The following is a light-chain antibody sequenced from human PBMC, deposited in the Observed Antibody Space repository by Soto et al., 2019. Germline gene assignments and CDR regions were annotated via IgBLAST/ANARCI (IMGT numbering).Light chain of an antibody. V-gene: IGKV1-39*01. J-gene: IGKJ4*01. CDR1: QSSSVY. CDR3: QQTDSIPLT. Sequence: DIQMTQSPSTLSAAVGDRVTITCRASQSSSVYLNWYQQKPGKAPELLIYVASNLQSGAPSRVSGSGSGTEFTLTISSLQPEDFATYYCQQTDSIPLTFGGGTKVDIK. CDR2: VAS.